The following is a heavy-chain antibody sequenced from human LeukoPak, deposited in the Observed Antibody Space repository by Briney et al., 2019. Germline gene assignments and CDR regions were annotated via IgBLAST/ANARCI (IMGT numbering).Heavy chain of an antibody. Sequence: SETLSLTCAVSGGSISSGGYSWRWLRQAAGKGLEWLGRMYIGGRTTYNPSLKSRVTISLETTENQFSLRLRSVTAADTAVYYCAREGIAVADTYYYYYMDVWGKGTWVTVSS. D-gene: IGHD6-19*01. CDR1: GGSISSGGYS. CDR3: AREGIAVADTYYYYYMDV. CDR2: MYIGGRT. J-gene: IGHJ6*03. V-gene: IGHV4-61*02.